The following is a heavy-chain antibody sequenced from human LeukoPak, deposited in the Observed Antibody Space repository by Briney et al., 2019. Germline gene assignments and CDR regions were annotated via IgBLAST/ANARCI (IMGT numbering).Heavy chain of an antibody. Sequence: ASVKVSCKASGYTFTSYDINWVRQATGQGLEWMGWMNPNSGNTGYAQKFQGRVTMTRNTSISTAYMELSSLRSEDTAVYYCARCRYDFWRADPGNNWFDPWGQGTLVTVSS. CDR2: MNPNSGNT. V-gene: IGHV1-8*01. J-gene: IGHJ5*02. CDR3: ARCRYDFWRADPGNNWFDP. CDR1: GYTFTSYD. D-gene: IGHD3-3*01.